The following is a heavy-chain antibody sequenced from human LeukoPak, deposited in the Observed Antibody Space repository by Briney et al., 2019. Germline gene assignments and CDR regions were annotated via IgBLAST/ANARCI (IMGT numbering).Heavy chain of an antibody. J-gene: IGHJ3*02. D-gene: IGHD3-10*01. V-gene: IGHV3-53*01. CDR2: IYSGGST. Sequence: PGGSLRLSCAASGFTVSSNYMSWVRQAPGKGLEWVSVIYSGGSTYYADSVKGRFTISRDNSKNTLYLQMNSLRAEDTAVYYCARDPAMVRGVYDAFDIWGQGTMVTVSS. CDR1: GFTVSSNY. CDR3: ARDPAMVRGVYDAFDI.